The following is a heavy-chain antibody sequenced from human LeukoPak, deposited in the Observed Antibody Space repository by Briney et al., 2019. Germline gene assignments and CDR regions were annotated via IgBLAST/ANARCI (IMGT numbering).Heavy chain of an antibody. Sequence: GGSLRLSCAASGFTVSSNYMSWVRQAPGKGLEWVSVIYSGGSTYYADSVKGRFTISRDNSKNTLYLQMNSLRAEDTAVYYCARGGSSWYLNWFDPWGQGTLVTVSS. D-gene: IGHD6-13*01. V-gene: IGHV3-66*01. CDR2: IYSGGST. CDR3: ARGGSSWYLNWFDP. CDR1: GFTVSSNY. J-gene: IGHJ5*02.